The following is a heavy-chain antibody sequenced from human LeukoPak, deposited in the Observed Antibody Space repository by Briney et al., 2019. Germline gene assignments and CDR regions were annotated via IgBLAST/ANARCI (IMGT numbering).Heavy chain of an antibody. CDR3: ARGGLYRRYFGL. Sequence: GGSLRLSCVASGFTFDDYAMTWVRQAPGKGLEWVSGINWNGDSTGYADPVKGRFTISRDNAKNSLYLQMNSLRAEDTAVYFCARGGLYRRYFGLWGRGPLVTVSS. CDR1: GFTFDDYA. V-gene: IGHV3-20*04. D-gene: IGHD3-16*02. J-gene: IGHJ2*01. CDR2: INWNGDST.